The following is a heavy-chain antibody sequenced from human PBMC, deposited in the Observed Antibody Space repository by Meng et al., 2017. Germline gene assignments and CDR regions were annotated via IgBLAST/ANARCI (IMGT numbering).Heavy chain of an antibody. V-gene: IGHV4-4*02. CDR3: ARWSIYCSGGSCYSFDY. CDR1: GGSISSSNW. J-gene: IGHJ4*02. D-gene: IGHD2-15*01. CDR2: IYHSGST. Sequence: HVPPQASGPALVTRSGTLSLTVAVSGGSISSSNWWSWVRQPPGKGLEWIGEIYHSGSTNYNPSLKSRVTISVDKSKDQFSLKLSSVTAADTAVYYCARWSIYCSGGSCYSFDYWGQGTLVTVSS.